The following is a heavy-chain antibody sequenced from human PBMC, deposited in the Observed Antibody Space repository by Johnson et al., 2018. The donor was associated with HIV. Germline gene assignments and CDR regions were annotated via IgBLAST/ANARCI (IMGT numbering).Heavy chain of an antibody. CDR2: IASKIYGGTI. Sequence: MQLVESGGGLEQPGRSLRLSCTASGFNFGDHSIAWVRQAPGKGLEWVGFIASKIYGGTIEYAASVKGRFTISRDHSRSIAYLQMNSLRTEDTGVYYCTRDTWGVRPDEGFDVWGQGTLVTVSS. V-gene: IGHV3-49*04. CDR1: GFNFGDHS. CDR3: TRDTWGVRPDEGFDV. J-gene: IGHJ3*01. D-gene: IGHD3-10*01.